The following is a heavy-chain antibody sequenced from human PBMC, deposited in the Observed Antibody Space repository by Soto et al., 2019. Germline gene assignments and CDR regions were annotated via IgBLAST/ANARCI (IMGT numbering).Heavy chain of an antibody. CDR1: GFTFSDYY. D-gene: IGHD6-13*01. J-gene: IGHJ5*02. CDR2: ISSSGSTI. Sequence: GGSLRLSCAASGFTFSDYYMSWIRQAPGKGLEWVSYISSSGSTIYYADSVKGRFTISRDNAKNSLYLQMNSLRAEDTAVYYCARGEESWSSSWYGNNWFDPWGQGTLVTVSS. CDR3: ARGEESWSSSWYGNNWFDP. V-gene: IGHV3-11*01.